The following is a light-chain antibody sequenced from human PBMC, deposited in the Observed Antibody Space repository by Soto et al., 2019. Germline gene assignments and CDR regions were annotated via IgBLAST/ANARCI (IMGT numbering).Light chain of an antibody. Sequence: PAALISNSPEQRPDLPLRDSQSVSSSYLAWYQQKPGQAPRLLIYGASSRATGIPDRFSGSGSGTDFTLTICRLEPEDFAVYYCQQYGRLTLSLGGVSKAEIK. CDR3: QQYGRLTLS. J-gene: IGKJ4*01. CDR1: QSVSSSY. CDR2: GAS. V-gene: IGKV3-20*01.